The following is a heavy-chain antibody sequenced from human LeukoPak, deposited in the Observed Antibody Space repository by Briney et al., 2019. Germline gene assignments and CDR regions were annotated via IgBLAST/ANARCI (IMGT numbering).Heavy chain of an antibody. J-gene: IGHJ4*02. V-gene: IGHV3-21*01. D-gene: IGHD3-9*01. Sequence: PGGSLRLSCAASGFTFSSYSMNWVRQAPGQGLEWVPSISSSSSYINYADSVKGRFTISRDNAKNSLYLQMNSLRAEDTAVYYCARDPRLGFYDITTGYSHYFDSWGQGTLVTVSS. CDR2: ISSSSSYI. CDR3: ARDPRLGFYDITTGYSHYFDS. CDR1: GFTFSSYS.